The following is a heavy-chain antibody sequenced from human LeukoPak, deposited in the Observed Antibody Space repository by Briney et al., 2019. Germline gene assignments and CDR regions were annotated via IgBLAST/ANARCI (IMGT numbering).Heavy chain of an antibody. CDR2: FDPEDGET. CDR3: ATSASSGSYFGFDY. J-gene: IGHJ4*02. CDR1: GGTFSSYA. V-gene: IGHV1-24*01. Sequence: ASVKVSCKASGGTFSSYAISWVRQAPGKGLEWMGGFDPEDGETIYAQKFQGRVTMTEDTSTDTAYMELSSLRSEDTAVYYCATSASSGSYFGFDYWGQGTLVTVSS. D-gene: IGHD1-26*01.